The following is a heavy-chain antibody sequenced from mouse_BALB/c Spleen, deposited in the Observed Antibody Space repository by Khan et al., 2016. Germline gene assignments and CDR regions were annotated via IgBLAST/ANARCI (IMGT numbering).Heavy chain of an antibody. V-gene: IGHV5-9-3*01. Sequence: EGELEAAGGGLVKPGGSLKLSCSASGFTFSSYAMSWVRQTPEKRLELVATISSGGHYTFYPDSVKGRFTISRDNARTTLYLQMNSLRYEEPAKLYCETILVDYHALDYWGQCISVTVSS. J-gene: IGHJ4*01. CDR1: GFTFSSYA. CDR2: ISSGGHYT. D-gene: IGHD2-2*01. CDR3: ETILVDYHALDY.